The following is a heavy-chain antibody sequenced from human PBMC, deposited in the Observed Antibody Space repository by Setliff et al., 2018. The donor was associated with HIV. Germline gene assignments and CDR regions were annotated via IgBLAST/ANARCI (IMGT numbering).Heavy chain of an antibody. D-gene: IGHD3-10*01. CDR2: MYYSGST. Sequence: SETLSLTCSVSGDSISSSSYYWGWIRQPPGKGLEWIGSMYYSGSTYYTPSLKSRVTISIDTSTNQFSLKLSSMTAADTAMYYCATGEHYGSGSYLSWGQGTPVTVSS. CDR3: ATGEHYGSGSYLS. J-gene: IGHJ4*02. CDR1: GDSISSSSYY. V-gene: IGHV4-39*07.